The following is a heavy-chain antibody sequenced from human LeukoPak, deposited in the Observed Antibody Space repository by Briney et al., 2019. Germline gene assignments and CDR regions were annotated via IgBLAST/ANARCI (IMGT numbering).Heavy chain of an antibody. Sequence: GGSRRLSCAASGFTFDDYAMHWVRQAPGKGLEWVSGISWNSGSIGYADSVKGRFTISRDNAKNSLYLQMNSLRAEDMALYYCAKGYCSSTSCYQGGAFDIWGQGTMVTVSS. CDR2: ISWNSGSI. J-gene: IGHJ3*02. D-gene: IGHD2-2*01. CDR1: GFTFDDYA. V-gene: IGHV3-9*03. CDR3: AKGYCSSTSCYQGGAFDI.